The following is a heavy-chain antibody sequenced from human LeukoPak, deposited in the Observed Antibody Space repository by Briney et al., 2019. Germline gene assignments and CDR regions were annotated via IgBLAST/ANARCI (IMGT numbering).Heavy chain of an antibody. CDR2: VYYSGTT. CDR1: GGSISSYY. V-gene: IGHV4-59*01. J-gene: IGHJ4*02. Sequence: PSETLSLTCTVSGGSISSYYWSWIRQPPGKGLEWIGYVYYSGTTNYNAALKSRVSISVDTTRSHFSLQLSSVPAAGPAVYYCARGLSAAGHASDYWGQGTLVTVSS. CDR3: ARGLSAAGHASDY. D-gene: IGHD2-21*02.